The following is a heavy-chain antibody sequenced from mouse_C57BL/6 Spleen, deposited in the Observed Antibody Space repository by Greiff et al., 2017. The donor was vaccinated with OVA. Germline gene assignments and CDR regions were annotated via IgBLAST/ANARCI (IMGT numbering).Heavy chain of an antibody. CDR3: ASNSGRDAMDY. CDR2: INPSSGYT. Sequence: QVHVKQSGAELARPGASVKLSCKASGYTFTSYTMHWVKQRPGPGLEWIGYINPSSGYTKYNQKFKDKATLTEDKSSSTAYMQLSSLTSEDSAVYYCASNSGRDAMDYWGQGTSVTVSS. D-gene: IGHD1-3*01. J-gene: IGHJ4*01. CDR1: GYTFTSYT. V-gene: IGHV1-4*01.